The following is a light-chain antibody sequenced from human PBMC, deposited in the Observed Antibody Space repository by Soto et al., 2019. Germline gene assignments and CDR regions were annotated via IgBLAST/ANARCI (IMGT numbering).Light chain of an antibody. CDR1: QSISSW. CDR3: QQYNSYPET. V-gene: IGKV1-5*03. CDR2: KAS. J-gene: IGKJ1*01. Sequence: DIQMTQSPSTLSASVGDRVTITCRASQSISSWLSWYQQKPGKAPKLLIYKASSLESGVPSRFSGSGSGTELTLTISSLQPDDFANYYCQQYNSYPETFGQGTKV.